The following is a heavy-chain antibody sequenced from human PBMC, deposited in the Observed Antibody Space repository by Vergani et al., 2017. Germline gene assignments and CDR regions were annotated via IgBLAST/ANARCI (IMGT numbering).Heavy chain of an antibody. CDR3: FYDFWAGYDSGDV. Sequence: EVHLVESGGGLVQPGESLKLSCATSGLTFSDSAIHWVRQTSGKGLEWIGRIRDKAYNYATVYAVSVKGRFTISRDDSKKTVYLQMNGLTTEDTAGYYCFYDFWAGYDSGDVWGKGTTVTVSS. D-gene: IGHD3/OR15-3a*01. CDR1: GLTFSDSA. J-gene: IGHJ6*04. V-gene: IGHV3-73*02. CDR2: IRDKAYNYAT.